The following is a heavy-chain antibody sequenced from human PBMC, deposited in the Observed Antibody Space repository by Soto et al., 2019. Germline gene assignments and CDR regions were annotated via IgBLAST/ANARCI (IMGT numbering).Heavy chain of an antibody. Sequence: GGSLRLSCAASGFIFSNYEMNWVRQAPGKGLEWLSHISGGASTIYYADSVKCRFIISRDNAKKSLYLQMNCLRADDTAVYYCARDRGGMDVWGQGTMVTVSS. J-gene: IGHJ6*02. V-gene: IGHV3-48*03. CDR1: GFIFSNYE. CDR3: ARDRGGMDV. CDR2: ISGGASTI.